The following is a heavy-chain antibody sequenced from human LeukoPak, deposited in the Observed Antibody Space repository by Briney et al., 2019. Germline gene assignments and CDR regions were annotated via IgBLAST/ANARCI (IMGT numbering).Heavy chain of an antibody. CDR1: GGTFSSYA. CDR3: ARAPGSKLEHPG. J-gene: IGHJ4*02. CDR2: IIPIFGTA. V-gene: IGHV1-69*06. D-gene: IGHD1/OR15-1a*01. Sequence: ASVKVSCKASGGTFSSYAISWVRQAPGQGLEWMGGIIPIFGTANYAQKFQGRVTITADKSTSTAYMELSSLRSEDTAVYYCARAPGSKLEHPGWGQGTLVTVSS.